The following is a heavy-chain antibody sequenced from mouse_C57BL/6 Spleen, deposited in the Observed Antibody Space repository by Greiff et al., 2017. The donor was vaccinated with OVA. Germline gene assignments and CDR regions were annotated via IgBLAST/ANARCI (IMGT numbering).Heavy chain of an antibody. D-gene: IGHD3-2*02. Sequence: QVQLKQPGAELVRPGSSVKLSCKASGYTFTSYWMDWVKQRPGQGLEWIGNIYPSDSETHYNQKFKDKATLTVDKSSSTAYMQLSILTSEDSAVDYCARLAQATPYYFDYWGQGTTLTVSS. V-gene: IGHV1-61*01. CDR3: ARLAQATPYYFDY. CDR2: IYPSDSET. CDR1: GYTFTSYW. J-gene: IGHJ2*01.